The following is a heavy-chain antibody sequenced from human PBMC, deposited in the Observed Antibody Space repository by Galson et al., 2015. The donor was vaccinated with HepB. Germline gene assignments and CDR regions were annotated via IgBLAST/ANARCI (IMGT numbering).Heavy chain of an antibody. CDR3: AKDLELSTIFGVDNFDY. D-gene: IGHD3-3*01. J-gene: IGHJ4*02. CDR1: GFTFSSYA. Sequence: SLRLSCAASGFTFSSYAMSWVRQAPGKGLEWVSAISGSGGSTYYADSVKGRFTISRDNSKNTLYLQMNSLRAEDTAVYYCAKDLELSTIFGVDNFDYWGQGTLVTVSS. CDR2: ISGSGGST. V-gene: IGHV3-23*01.